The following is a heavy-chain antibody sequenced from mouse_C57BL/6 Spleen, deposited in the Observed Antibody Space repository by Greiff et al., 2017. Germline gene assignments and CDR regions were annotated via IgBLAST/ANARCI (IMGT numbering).Heavy chain of an antibody. CDR3: ARQGNSNYLYYAMDY. D-gene: IGHD2-5*01. CDR2: IWSDGST. Sequence: VMLVESGPGLVAPSQSLSITCTVSGFSLTSYGVHWVRQPPGKGLEWLVVIWSDGSTTYNSALKSRLSISKDNSKSQVFLKMNSLQTDDTAMYYCARQGNSNYLYYAMDYWGQGTSVTVSS. J-gene: IGHJ4*01. V-gene: IGHV2-6-1*01. CDR1: GFSLTSYG.